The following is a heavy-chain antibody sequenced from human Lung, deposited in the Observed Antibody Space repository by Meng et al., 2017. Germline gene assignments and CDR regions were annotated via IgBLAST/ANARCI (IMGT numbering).Heavy chain of an antibody. CDR2: ISESGATK. CDR3: ARETGDGSGSYYNF. CDR1: GFTLRSYE. D-gene: IGHD3-10*01. V-gene: IGHV3-48*03. Sequence: GGSPRLSCAASGFTLRSYEMNWVRQAPGKGLEWISYISESGATKYYADSVEGRFTISRDNAKNSLYLQMNSLTVEDTALYYCARETGDGSGSYYNFWGQGALVTVSS. J-gene: IGHJ4*02.